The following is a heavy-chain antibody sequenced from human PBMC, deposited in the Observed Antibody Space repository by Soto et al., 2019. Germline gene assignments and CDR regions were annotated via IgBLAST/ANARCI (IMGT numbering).Heavy chain of an antibody. CDR3: AKDQESNFLRYFDGLLSAPDL. CDR1: GFTFSSYA. D-gene: IGHD3-9*01. CDR2: ISGSGGST. Sequence: EVQLLESGGGLVQPGGSLRLSCAASGFTFSSYAMIWVRQAPGKGLEWVSAISGSGGSTYYADSVKGRFTISRDNSKNTLYLQMNRLRDEDTAVYYCAKDQESNFLRYFDGLLSAPDLWGQGTLFTVSS. V-gene: IGHV3-23*01. J-gene: IGHJ4*02.